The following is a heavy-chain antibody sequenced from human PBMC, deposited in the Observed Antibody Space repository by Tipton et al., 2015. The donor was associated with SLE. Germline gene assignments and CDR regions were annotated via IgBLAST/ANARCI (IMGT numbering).Heavy chain of an antibody. J-gene: IGHJ6*02. CDR2: LSTDGSVT. V-gene: IGHV3-74*01. CDR3: ARAPTISVAGTTDPFGMDV. CDR1: GFTFHNYW. D-gene: IGHD6-19*01. Sequence: FLRLSGAASGFTFHNYWMHWVRQAPGKGLVWVSRLSTDGSVTTYADSVKGRLTISRDNAKNTLYLQMRSLRVEDTGIYYCARAPTISVAGTTDPFGMDVWGPGTRVTVSS.